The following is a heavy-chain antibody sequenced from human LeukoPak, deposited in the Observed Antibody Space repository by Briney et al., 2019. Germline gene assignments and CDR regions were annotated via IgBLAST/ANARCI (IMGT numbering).Heavy chain of an antibody. CDR3: ARDGSSGWYWVDY. J-gene: IGHJ4*02. CDR1: GFTFSSYG. Sequence: GGSLRLSCAASGFTFSSYGMHWVRQAPGKGREWGAVIWYDGSNKYYADSVKGRFTISRDNSKNTLYLQMNSLRAEDTAVYYCARDGSSGWYWVDYWGQGTLVTVSS. D-gene: IGHD6-19*01. V-gene: IGHV3-33*01. CDR2: IWYDGSNK.